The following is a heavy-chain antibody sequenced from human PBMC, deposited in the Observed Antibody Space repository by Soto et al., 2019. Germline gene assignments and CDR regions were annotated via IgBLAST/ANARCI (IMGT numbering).Heavy chain of an antibody. CDR2: ISSGGST. CDR1: AFTFSNYG. J-gene: IGHJ4*02. D-gene: IGHD5-12*01. Sequence: PGGSLRLSCAASAFTFSNYGMSWVRQAPGKGLEWVSAISSGGSTFSAESVKGRFTISRDNSKNTLYLQMNSLRAEDTAVYYCVKENSGYEQWGQGTLVTVSS. CDR3: VKENSGYEQ. V-gene: IGHV3-23*01.